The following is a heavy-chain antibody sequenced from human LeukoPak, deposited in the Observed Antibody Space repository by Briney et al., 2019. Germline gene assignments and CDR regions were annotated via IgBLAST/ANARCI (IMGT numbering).Heavy chain of an antibody. CDR1: GFTFSSYS. V-gene: IGHV3-66*01. Sequence: GGSLRLSCAASGFTFSSYSMNWVRQAPGKGLEWVSVIYSGGSTYYADSVKGRFTISRDNSKNTLYLQMNSLRAEDTAVYYCARESVAAADCWGQGTLVTVSS. J-gene: IGHJ4*02. CDR3: ARESVAAADC. D-gene: IGHD6-13*01. CDR2: IYSGGST.